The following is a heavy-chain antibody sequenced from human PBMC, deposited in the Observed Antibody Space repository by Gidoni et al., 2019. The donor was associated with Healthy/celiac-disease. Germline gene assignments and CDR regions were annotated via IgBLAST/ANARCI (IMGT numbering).Heavy chain of an antibody. CDR3: AKGGDTVTTWPYDY. Sequence: EVQLVESGGVVVQPGGSLRLSCAASGFTFDDYAMHWVRQAPGKGLEWVSLISWDGGSTYYADSVKGRFTISRDNSKNSLYLQMNSLRAEDTALYYCAKGGDTVTTWPYDYWGQGTLVTVSS. CDR1: GFTFDDYA. V-gene: IGHV3-43D*04. D-gene: IGHD4-17*01. CDR2: ISWDGGST. J-gene: IGHJ4*02.